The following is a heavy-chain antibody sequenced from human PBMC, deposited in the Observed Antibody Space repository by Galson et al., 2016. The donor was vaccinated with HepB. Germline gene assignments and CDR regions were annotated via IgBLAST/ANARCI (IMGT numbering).Heavy chain of an antibody. CDR3: APPFHYVSVL. CDR1: GFTFSDAW. V-gene: IGHV3-15*01. CDR2: IKSDTDGGTT. J-gene: IGHJ4*02. D-gene: IGHD3-10*02. Sequence: SLRLSCAASGFTFSDAWMTWVRQAPGKGLEWVGRIKSDTDGGTTDYAGPVKGRFTISRDASTNTLFLQMSNLKIEDTGVYYCAPPFHYVSVLWGQGTLVTVSS.